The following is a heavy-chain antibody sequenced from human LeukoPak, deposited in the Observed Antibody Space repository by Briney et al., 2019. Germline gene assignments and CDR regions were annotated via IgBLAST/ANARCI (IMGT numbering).Heavy chain of an antibody. Sequence: SETLSLTCAVSGYSISSGYYWGWIRQPPGKGLEWIGYIYYSGSTYYNPSLKSRVTISVDTSKNQFSLKLSSVTAADTAVYYCARHRITIFGVVIVSVGAFDIWGQGTMVTVSS. V-gene: IGHV4-38-2*01. D-gene: IGHD3-3*01. J-gene: IGHJ3*02. CDR3: ARHRITIFGVVIVSVGAFDI. CDR2: IYYSGST. CDR1: GYSISSGYY.